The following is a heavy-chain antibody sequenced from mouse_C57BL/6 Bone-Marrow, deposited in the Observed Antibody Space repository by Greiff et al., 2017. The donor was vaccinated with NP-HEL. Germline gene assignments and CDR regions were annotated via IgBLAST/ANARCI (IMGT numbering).Heavy chain of an antibody. CDR3: ARSGEAWFAY. V-gene: IGHV1-85*01. CDR2: IYPTDGST. Sequence: QVQLQQSGPELVKPGASVKLSCKASGYTFTSYDINWVKQRPGQGLEWIGGIYPTDGSTKYNEKFKGKATLTVDTSSSTAYMELHSLTSEDSAVYFCARSGEAWFAYWGQGTLVTVSA. D-gene: IGHD3-1*01. CDR1: GYTFTSYD. J-gene: IGHJ3*01.